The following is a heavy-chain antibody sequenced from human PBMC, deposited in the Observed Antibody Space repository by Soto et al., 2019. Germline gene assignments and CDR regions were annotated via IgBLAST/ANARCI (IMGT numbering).Heavy chain of an antibody. CDR3: AKDKMYYDFWSGYLDY. V-gene: IGHV3-23*01. CDR2: ISGSGGST. J-gene: IGHJ4*02. D-gene: IGHD3-3*01. Sequence: PGGSLRLSCAASGFTFSSYAMSWVRQAPGKGLEWVSAISGSGGSTYYADSVKGRFTISRDNSKNTLYLQMNSLRAEDTAVYYCAKDKMYYDFWSGYLDYWGQGTLVTVSS. CDR1: GFTFSSYA.